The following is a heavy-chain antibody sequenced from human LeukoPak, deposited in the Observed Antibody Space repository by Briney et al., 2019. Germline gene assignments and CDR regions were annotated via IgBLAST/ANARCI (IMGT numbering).Heavy chain of an antibody. D-gene: IGHD2-2*02. CDR1: GYTFTGYY. Sequence: GASVKVSCKASGYTFTGYYMHWVRQAPGQGLEWMGWINPNSGGTNYAQKFQGRVTITRDTSISTAYMELSGLRSDDTAVYYSARERGYCSSTSCYTSDAFDIWGQGTMVTVSS. CDR2: INPNSGGT. CDR3: ARERGYCSSTSCYTSDAFDI. J-gene: IGHJ3*02. V-gene: IGHV1-2*02.